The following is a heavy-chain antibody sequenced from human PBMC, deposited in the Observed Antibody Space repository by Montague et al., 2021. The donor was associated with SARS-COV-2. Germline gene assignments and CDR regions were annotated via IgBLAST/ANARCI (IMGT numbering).Heavy chain of an antibody. J-gene: IGHJ5*02. CDR2: IYYSGST. D-gene: IGHD3-10*01. CDR1: GGSISSYY. Sequence: SETLSLTCTVSGGSISSYYWSWIRQPPGKGLEWIGYIYYSGSTNYNPSLKSRVTISVDTSKNQFSLKLSSVTAADTAVYYCARGLPTVRGAIRWFDPWGQGTLVTVSS. CDR3: ARGLPTVRGAIRWFDP. V-gene: IGHV4-59*01.